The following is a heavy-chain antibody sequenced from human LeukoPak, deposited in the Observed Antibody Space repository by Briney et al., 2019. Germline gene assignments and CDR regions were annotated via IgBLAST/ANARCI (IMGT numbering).Heavy chain of an antibody. Sequence: GGSLRLSCAASGFTFSNYGMHCVRQVPGKGLEWVAAIWFDGIRKYYADSGKGRLTISRDNSKNTRYLQMNSLRAEDTAVYYCARDSGYSYGYPFDYWGQGTLVTVSS. V-gene: IGHV3-33*01. CDR2: IWFDGIRK. J-gene: IGHJ4*02. D-gene: IGHD5-18*01. CDR1: GFTFSNYG. CDR3: ARDSGYSYGYPFDY.